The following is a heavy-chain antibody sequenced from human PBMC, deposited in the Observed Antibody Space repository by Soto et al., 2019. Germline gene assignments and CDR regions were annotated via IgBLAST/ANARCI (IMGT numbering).Heavy chain of an antibody. Sequence: PGGSLRLSCTTSGFTFGDYAMGWFRQAPGKGLEWVGFIRSKGYGGTIEYAASVKGRFTISRDESKGIADLHMNSLKIEDTALYYCARGLWLGELFYAYFDYWGLGTLVTVSS. CDR3: ARGLWLGELFYAYFDY. D-gene: IGHD3-10*01. V-gene: IGHV3-49*03. J-gene: IGHJ4*02. CDR1: GFTFGDYA. CDR2: IRSKGYGGTI.